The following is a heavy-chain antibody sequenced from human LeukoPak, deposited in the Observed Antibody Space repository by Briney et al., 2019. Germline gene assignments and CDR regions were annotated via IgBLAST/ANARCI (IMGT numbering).Heavy chain of an antibody. CDR1: GGSISSYY. D-gene: IGHD6-13*01. CDR3: ARGYSGSSSWLEYYFDY. J-gene: IGHJ4*02. Sequence: SETLSLTCTVSGGSISSYYWSWIRQPPGKGLEWIGYIYYSGSTNYNPSLKSRVTISVDTSKNQFSLKLSSVTAADTAVYYCARGYSGSSSWLEYYFDYWGQGTLVTVSS. CDR2: IYYSGST. V-gene: IGHV4-59*12.